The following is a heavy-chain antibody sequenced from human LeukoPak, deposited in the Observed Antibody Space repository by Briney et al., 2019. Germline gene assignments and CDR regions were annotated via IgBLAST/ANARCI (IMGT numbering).Heavy chain of an antibody. CDR2: ISDSGGRT. CDR3: AKRGVVVRVFLVGFHKEAYYFDS. D-gene: IGHD3-10*01. J-gene: IGHJ4*02. V-gene: IGHV3-23*01. CDR1: GITLSNYG. Sequence: GGSLRLSCAVSGITLSNYGMSWVRQAPGKGLEWVAGISDSGGRTNYADSVKGRFTISRDNPKNTLYLQMNSLRAEDTAVYFCAKRGVVVRVFLVGFHKEAYYFDSWGQGALVTVSS.